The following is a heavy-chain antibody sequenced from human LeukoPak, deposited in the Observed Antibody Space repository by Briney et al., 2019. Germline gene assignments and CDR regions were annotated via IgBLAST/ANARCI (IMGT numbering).Heavy chain of an antibody. CDR2: IISSGSTI. J-gene: IGHJ4*02. CDR1: GFTFGDYA. CDR3: ARRGYSYGYGKFDF. Sequence: GGSLRLSCTASGFTFGDYAISWVRLAPGKGMEWVSYIISSGSTIYYADCVKGRFTISRDNAKNSLYLQMNSLRAEDTAVYYCARRGYSYGYGKFDFWGQGTLVTVSS. V-gene: IGHV3-48*03. D-gene: IGHD5-18*01.